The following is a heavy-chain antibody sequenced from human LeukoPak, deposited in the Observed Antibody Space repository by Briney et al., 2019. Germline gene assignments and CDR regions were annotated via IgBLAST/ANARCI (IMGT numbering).Heavy chain of an antibody. CDR1: RFTFSSYV. V-gene: IGHV3-23*01. Sequence: TGGSLRLSCAASRFTFSSYVMSWVSQAPGKGLEWVSAISGSGGSTYYADSVKGRFTISRDNSKNTLYMQMNSLRAEDTAVYYCAKSHDSSGSDYWGQGTLVTVSS. D-gene: IGHD3-22*01. J-gene: IGHJ4*02. CDR3: AKSHDSSGSDY. CDR2: ISGSGGST.